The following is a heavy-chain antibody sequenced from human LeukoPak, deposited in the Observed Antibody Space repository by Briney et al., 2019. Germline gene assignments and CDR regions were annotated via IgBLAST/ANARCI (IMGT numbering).Heavy chain of an antibody. Sequence: GGSLRLSCAASGFTFSSYEMNWVRQAPGKGLEWVSYISSSGSTIYYADSVKGRFTISRDNAKNSLYLQMNSLRAEDRAVYYCARDLLVGAHFDYWGQGTLVTVSS. D-gene: IGHD1-26*01. CDR2: ISSSGSTI. V-gene: IGHV3-48*03. CDR3: ARDLLVGAHFDY. J-gene: IGHJ4*02. CDR1: GFTFSSYE.